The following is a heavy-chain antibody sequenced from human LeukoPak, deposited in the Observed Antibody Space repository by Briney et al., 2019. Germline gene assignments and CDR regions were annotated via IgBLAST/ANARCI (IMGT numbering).Heavy chain of an antibody. CDR2: IIPLFGPA. Sequence: SVKVSCKASGGTFSTLDISWVRQAPGHGLEWMGGIIPLFGPANYAQKFQDRITIIADESTTTAYMELSSLRSEDTAVYYYARLGSGYDPGDFWGQGTLVTVST. V-gene: IGHV1-69*01. CDR3: ARLGSGYDPGDF. D-gene: IGHD5-12*01. CDR1: GGTFSTLD. J-gene: IGHJ4*02.